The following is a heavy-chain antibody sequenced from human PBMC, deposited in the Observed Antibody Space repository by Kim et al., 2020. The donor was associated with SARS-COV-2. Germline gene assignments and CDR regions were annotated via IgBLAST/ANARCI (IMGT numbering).Heavy chain of an antibody. D-gene: IGHD1-26*01. J-gene: IGHJ6*02. V-gene: IGHV3-7*01. Sequence: VDTVKCRFTNSRDNAKNSQYVQMNSLRAEDTALYYCGRHNGGYKCAIDVWGQGTTVTVSS. CDR3: GRHNGGYKCAIDV.